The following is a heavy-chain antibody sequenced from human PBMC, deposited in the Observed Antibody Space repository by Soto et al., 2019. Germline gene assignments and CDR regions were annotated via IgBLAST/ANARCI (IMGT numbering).Heavy chain of an antibody. Sequence: QVQLQESGPGLVKPSQTLSLTCSVSGESISSGGYYWSWIRHLPGKGLEWIGYIYDTESAYYNPSLKSRVSISMDTSENHFAMRLTSVTAADSAVYYCARASSSSSAADYWGQGLQVTVPS. CDR2: IYDTESA. J-gene: IGHJ4*02. CDR3: ARASSSSSAADY. V-gene: IGHV4-31*03. CDR1: GESISSGGYY. D-gene: IGHD6-6*01.